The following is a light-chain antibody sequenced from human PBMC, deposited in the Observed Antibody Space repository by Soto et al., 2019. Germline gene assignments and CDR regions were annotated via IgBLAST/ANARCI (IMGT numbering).Light chain of an antibody. CDR2: KAS. CDR1: QGISSW. V-gene: IGKV1-5*03. J-gene: IGKJ1*01. CDR3: QQYNTFST. Sequence: DVQMTQTPSDMSASVGFSGTISRRGSQGISSWLAWYQQKPGKAPRLLIYKASSLESGVPSRFSGSGSGTEFTLTISSLQPDDFATYYCQQYNTFSTFGQGTKV.